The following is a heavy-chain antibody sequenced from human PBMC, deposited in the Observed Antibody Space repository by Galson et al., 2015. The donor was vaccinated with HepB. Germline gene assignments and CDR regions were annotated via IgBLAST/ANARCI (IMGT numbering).Heavy chain of an antibody. CDR3: ARDLVAARDYYYYMDV. CDR2: ISYDGSNK. Sequence: SLRLSCAASGFTFSSYAMHWVRQAPGKGLEWVAVISYDGSNKYYADSVKGRFTISRDNSKNTLYLQMNSLRAEDTAVYYCARDLVAARDYYYYMDVWGKGTTVTVSS. D-gene: IGHD6-6*01. J-gene: IGHJ6*03. CDR1: GFTFSSYA. V-gene: IGHV3-30-3*01.